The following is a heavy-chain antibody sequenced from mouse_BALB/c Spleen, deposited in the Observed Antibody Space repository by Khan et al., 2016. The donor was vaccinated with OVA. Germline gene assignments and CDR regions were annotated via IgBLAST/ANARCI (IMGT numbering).Heavy chain of an antibody. CDR3: TRSGYGSFAY. Sequence: VQLQQSGAELVKPGASVKLSCKASGYTFTSYYMYWVKQRPGQGLKWIGEINPNNGGSNFNEKFKSKATLTVDKSSSTAYMQLNSLTSEDSAVYYCTRSGYGSFAYWGQGTLVTVSA. CDR1: GYTFTSYY. CDR2: INPNNGGS. J-gene: IGHJ3*01. V-gene: IGHV1S81*02. D-gene: IGHD2-2*01.